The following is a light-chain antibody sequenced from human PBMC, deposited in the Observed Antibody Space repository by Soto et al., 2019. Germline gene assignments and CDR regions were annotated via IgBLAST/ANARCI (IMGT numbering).Light chain of an antibody. V-gene: IGKV3-20*01. Sequence: EIVLTPSPGTLSLSPGDRATLSCRASQSVSNYYFAWYQQQPGQAPTLLSYGASHRAAGIPDRFSGRGSGTAFSRTISRLEREDHAVQYCQQDGSSSTVGEGTKVDIQ. CDR2: GAS. J-gene: IGKJ4*02. CDR3: QQDGSSST. CDR1: QSVSNYY.